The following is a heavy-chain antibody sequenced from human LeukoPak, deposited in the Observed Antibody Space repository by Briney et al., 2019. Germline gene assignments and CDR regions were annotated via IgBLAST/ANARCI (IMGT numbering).Heavy chain of an antibody. CDR2: INHSGST. Sequence: SETLSLTCAVYGGSFSGYYWSWIRQPPGKGLEWIGEINHSGSTNYNPSLKSRVTISVDTSKNQFSLKLSSVTAADTAVYYCARERVRIVVEWGQGTLVTVSS. D-gene: IGHD3-22*01. J-gene: IGHJ4*02. CDR3: ARERVRIVVE. V-gene: IGHV4-34*01. CDR1: GGSFSGYY.